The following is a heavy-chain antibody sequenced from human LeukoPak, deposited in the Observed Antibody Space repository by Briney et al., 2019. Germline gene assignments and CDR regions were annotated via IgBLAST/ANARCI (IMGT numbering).Heavy chain of an antibody. J-gene: IGHJ4*02. CDR1: GFTFSSYA. D-gene: IGHD6-13*01. CDR3: AKNWYSSSWYLDY. Sequence: GGSLRLSCAASGFTFSSYAMSWVRQAPGKGLEWVSAVSGSGGSTYYADSVKGRFTISRDNSKNTLYLQMNSLRAEDTAVYYCAKNWYSSSWYLDYWGQGTLVTVSS. CDR2: VSGSGGST. V-gene: IGHV3-23*01.